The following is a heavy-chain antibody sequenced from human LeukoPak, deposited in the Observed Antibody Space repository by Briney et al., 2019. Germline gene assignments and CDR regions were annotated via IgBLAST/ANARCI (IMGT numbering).Heavy chain of an antibody. Sequence: ASVNVSCKASRGTFSSYAISWVRQAPRHGLEGMGGIIPIFGTANYTQKFQGRVTITTDEYTSTAYMELSSLRSEDTAVYFCARDDYDHDYYFDDWGQGTLVTVYS. D-gene: IGHD3-16*01. CDR3: ARDDYDHDYYFDD. CDR1: RGTFSSYA. CDR2: IIPIFGTA. V-gene: IGHV1-69*05. J-gene: IGHJ4*02.